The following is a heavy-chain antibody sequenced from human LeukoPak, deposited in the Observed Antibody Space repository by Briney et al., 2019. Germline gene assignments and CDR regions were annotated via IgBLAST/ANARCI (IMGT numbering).Heavy chain of an antibody. V-gene: IGHV3-30*02. D-gene: IGHD3-9*01. CDR2: IRYDGSNK. J-gene: IGHJ4*02. Sequence: HTGGSLRLSCAASGFTFSTYEMNWVRQAPGKGLEWVAFIRYDGSNKYYADSVKGRFTISRDNSKNTLYLQMNSLRAEDTAVYYCARGADSGYSSDNWGQGTLVSVSS. CDR3: ARGADSGYSSDN. CDR1: GFTFSTYE.